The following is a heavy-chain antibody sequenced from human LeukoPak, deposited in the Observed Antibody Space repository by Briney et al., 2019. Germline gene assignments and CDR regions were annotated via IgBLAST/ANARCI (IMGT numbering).Heavy chain of an antibody. CDR1: GFTFSTYV. CDR2: ISSNGDNT. V-gene: IGHV3-64D*06. J-gene: IGHJ4*02. Sequence: GGSLRLSCSVSGFTFSTYVMHWVRQAPGKGLEYVSAISSNGDNTYYADSVKGRFTISRDNSKNTLYLQMSSLRADDTAVYYCVGGTGYWGQGTLVPVSS. CDR3: VGGTGY.